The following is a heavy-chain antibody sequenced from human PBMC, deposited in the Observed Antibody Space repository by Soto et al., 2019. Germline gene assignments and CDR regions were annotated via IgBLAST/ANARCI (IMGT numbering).Heavy chain of an antibody. D-gene: IGHD6-13*01. CDR3: ARGERRYSSSWYYYYYMDV. CDR2: INHSGST. J-gene: IGHJ6*03. V-gene: IGHV4-34*01. CDR1: GGSFSGYY. Sequence: SETLSLTCAVYGGSFSGYYWSWIRQPPGKGLEWIGEINHSGSTNYNPSLKSRVTISVDTSKNQFSLKLSSVTAADTAVYYCARGERRYSSSWYYYYYMDVWGKGTTVTVSS.